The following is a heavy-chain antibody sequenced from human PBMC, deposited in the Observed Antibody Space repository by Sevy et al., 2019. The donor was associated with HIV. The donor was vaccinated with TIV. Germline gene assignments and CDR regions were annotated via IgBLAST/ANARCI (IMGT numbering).Heavy chain of an antibody. J-gene: IGHJ4*02. V-gene: IGHV3-21*06. CDR3: ARAEQTYFFDY. CDR2: ITGYSTDI. Sequence: GESLKISCAASGFTFNKYNMNWVRQAPGKGLEWVSTITGYSTDIYYADSVKGRFTISRDDAKNSLYLQMNGLRAEDTAIYYCARAEQTYFFDYWGQGTLVTVSS. CDR1: GFTFNKYN.